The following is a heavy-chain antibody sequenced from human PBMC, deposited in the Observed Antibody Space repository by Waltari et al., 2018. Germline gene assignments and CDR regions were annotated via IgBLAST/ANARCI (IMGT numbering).Heavy chain of an antibody. CDR2: LTAGNGNT. J-gene: IGHJ3*02. V-gene: IGHV1-3*01. Sequence: QVQLVQSGAEAKKPGASAKASCKASGYTFTSYAMHCVRQCPGHRLEWMAWLTAGNGNTKYSQKFQGRVTITRDTYASTAYMELSSLRSEDTAVYYCARAPYCSSTSCYGGAFDIWGQGTMVTVSS. D-gene: IGHD2-2*01. CDR1: GYTFTSYA. CDR3: ARAPYCSSTSCYGGAFDI.